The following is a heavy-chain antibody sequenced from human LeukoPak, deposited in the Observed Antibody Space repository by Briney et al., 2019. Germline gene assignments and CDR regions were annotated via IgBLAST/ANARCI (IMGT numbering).Heavy chain of an antibody. V-gene: IGHV3-7*03. Sequence: GSLRLSCASSGFTFSSYWMNWARQAPGKGLEWVASINHNGNVNYYVDSVKGRFTISRDNAKNSLYLQMSNLRAEDTAVYFCARGGGLDVWGQGATVTVSS. J-gene: IGHJ6*02. CDR2: INHNGNVN. CDR3: ARGGGLDV. D-gene: IGHD3-16*01. CDR1: GFTFSSYW.